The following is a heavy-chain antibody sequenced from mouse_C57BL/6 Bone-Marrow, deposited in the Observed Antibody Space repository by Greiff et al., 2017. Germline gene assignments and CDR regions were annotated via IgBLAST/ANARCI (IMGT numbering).Heavy chain of an antibody. V-gene: IGHV1-76*01. CDR1: GYTFTDYY. CDR3: ARSDYGSSPWFAY. Sequence: VKLVESGAELVRPGASVKLSCKASGYTFTDYYINWVKQRPGQGLEWIARIYPGSGNTYYNEKFKGKATLTAEKSSSTAYMQLSSLTSEDSAVYFCARSDYGSSPWFAYWGQGTLVTVSA. CDR2: IYPGSGNT. D-gene: IGHD1-1*01. J-gene: IGHJ3*01.